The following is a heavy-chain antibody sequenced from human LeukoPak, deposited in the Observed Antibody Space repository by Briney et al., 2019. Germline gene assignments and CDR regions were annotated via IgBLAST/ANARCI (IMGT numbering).Heavy chain of an antibody. CDR2: ISWDGGST. J-gene: IGHJ3*02. V-gene: IGHV3-43D*03. Sequence: PGGSLRLSCAASGSTFDDYAMHWVRRAPGKGLEWVSLISWDGGSTYYADSVKGRFTISRDNAKNSLYLQMNSLRAEDTAVYYCASCNSTSCYLFPAFDIWGQGTMVAVSS. CDR1: GSTFDDYA. CDR3: ASCNSTSCYLFPAFDI. D-gene: IGHD2-2*01.